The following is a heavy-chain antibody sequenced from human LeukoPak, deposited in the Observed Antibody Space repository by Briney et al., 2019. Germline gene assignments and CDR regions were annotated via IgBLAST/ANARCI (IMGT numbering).Heavy chain of an antibody. J-gene: IGHJ4*02. V-gene: IGHV5-10-1*01. CDR2: IDPSDSYT. CDR3: ARHAKAYGSSCDY. Sequence: GESLRISCKGSGYSFTTYWISWVRQMPGKGLEWMGRIDPSDSYTNYSPSFQGHATISADKSFSTAYLQWTSLKASDTAMYYCARHAKAYGSSCDYWGQGTLVTVAS. CDR1: GYSFTTYW. D-gene: IGHD6-13*01.